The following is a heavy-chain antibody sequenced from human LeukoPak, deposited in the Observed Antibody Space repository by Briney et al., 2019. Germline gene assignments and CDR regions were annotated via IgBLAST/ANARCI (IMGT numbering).Heavy chain of an antibody. CDR2: IYASGST. CDR1: GGSISSSSYY. V-gene: IGHV4-61*02. Sequence: PSETLSLTCTVSGGSISSSSYYWSWIRQPAGKGLEWIGRIYASGSTNYNPSLKSRVTISVDTSKNQFSLKLSSVTAADTAVYYCAREARVWSSFDIWGQGTMVTVSS. CDR3: AREARVWSSFDI. D-gene: IGHD3-3*01. J-gene: IGHJ3*02.